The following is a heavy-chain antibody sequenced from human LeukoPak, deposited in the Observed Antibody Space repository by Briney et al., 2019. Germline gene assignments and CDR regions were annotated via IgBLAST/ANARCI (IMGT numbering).Heavy chain of an antibody. CDR3: AKGNYVWGSYRFPDY. CDR2: ISGSGGST. V-gene: IGHV3-23*01. J-gene: IGHJ4*02. D-gene: IGHD3-16*02. CDR1: GFTVRSYG. Sequence: TGGSLRLSCAASGFTVRSYGMSWVRQAPGKGLEWVSAISGSGGSTYYADSVKGRFTISRDNSKNTLYLQMNSLRAEDTAVYYCAKGNYVWGSYRFPDYWGQGTLVTVSS.